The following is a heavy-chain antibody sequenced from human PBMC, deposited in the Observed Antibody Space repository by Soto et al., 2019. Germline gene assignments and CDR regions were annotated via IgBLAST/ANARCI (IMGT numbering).Heavy chain of an antibody. V-gene: IGHV3-7*01. Sequence: EVQLVESGGGLVQPGGSLRLSCAASGFTFSSYWMSWVRQAPGKGLEWVANIKQDGSEKYYVDSVKGRCTISRDNAKNSLYLQMNSLRAEDTAVYYCARVSSAYYYEVYYFDYWGQGTLVTVSS. CDR1: GFTFSSYW. CDR2: IKQDGSEK. D-gene: IGHD3-22*01. J-gene: IGHJ4*02. CDR3: ARVSSAYYYEVYYFDY.